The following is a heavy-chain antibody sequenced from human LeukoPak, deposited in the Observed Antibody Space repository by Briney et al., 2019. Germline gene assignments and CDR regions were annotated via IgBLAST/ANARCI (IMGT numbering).Heavy chain of an antibody. V-gene: IGHV1-8*03. CDR2: MNPNSGNT. CDR1: GYTFTSYD. CDR3: ARSYYDFWRNYYYYMDV. J-gene: IGHJ6*03. D-gene: IGHD3-3*01. Sequence: GASVKVSCKASGYTFTSYDINWVRQATGQGLEWVGWMNPNSGNTGYAQKFQGRVTITRNTSISTAYMELSSLRSEDTAVYYCARSYYDFWRNYYYYMDVWGKGTTVTVSS.